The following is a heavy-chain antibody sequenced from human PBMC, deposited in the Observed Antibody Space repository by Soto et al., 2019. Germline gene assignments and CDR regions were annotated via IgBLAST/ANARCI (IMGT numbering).Heavy chain of an antibody. CDR1: GFTFSSYA. D-gene: IGHD3-22*01. CDR3: AKDRAISMIVVSYGMDV. Sequence: GGSLRLSCAASGFTFSSYAMSWVRQAPGKGLERVSAISGSGGSTYYADSVKGRFTISRDNSKNTLYLQMNSLRAEDTAVYYCAKDRAISMIVVSYGMDVWGQGTTVTVSS. CDR2: ISGSGGST. J-gene: IGHJ6*02. V-gene: IGHV3-23*01.